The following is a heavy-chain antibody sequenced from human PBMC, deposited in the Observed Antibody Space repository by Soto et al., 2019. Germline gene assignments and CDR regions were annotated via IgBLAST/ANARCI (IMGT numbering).Heavy chain of an antibody. D-gene: IGHD3-22*01. CDR1: GFTFSSYG. CDR2: ISYDGSNK. J-gene: IGHJ6*02. CDR3: AKVDDSSGYDHHQYYYYCLDV. Sequence: SLRLSCAASGFTFSSYGMHWVRQAPGKGLEWVAVISYDGSNKYYADSVKGRFTISRDNSKNTLYLQMNSLRAEDTAVYYCAKVDDSSGYDHHQYYYYCLDVWGQGTTVTVSS. V-gene: IGHV3-30*18.